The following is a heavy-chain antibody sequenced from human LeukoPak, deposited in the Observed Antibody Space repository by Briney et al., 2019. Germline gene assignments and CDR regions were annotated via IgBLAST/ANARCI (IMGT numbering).Heavy chain of an antibody. CDR3: ARSVWYGGQLWFEIETGLGAFDI. CDR1: GGSISSSSYY. V-gene: IGHV4-39*07. D-gene: IGHD5-18*01. CDR2: IYYSGST. J-gene: IGHJ3*02. Sequence: SETLSLTCTVSGGSISSSSYYWGWIRQPPGKGLEWIGSIYYSGSTYYNPSLKSRVTISVDTSKNQFSLKLSSVTAADTAVYYCARSVWYGGQLWFEIETGLGAFDIWGQGTMVTVSS.